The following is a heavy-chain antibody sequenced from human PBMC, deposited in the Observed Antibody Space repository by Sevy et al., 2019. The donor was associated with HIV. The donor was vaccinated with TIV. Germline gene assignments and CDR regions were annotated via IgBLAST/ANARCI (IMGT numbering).Heavy chain of an antibody. D-gene: IGHD3-3*01. CDR2: IRRKAFDGTT. J-gene: IGHJ4*02. Sequence: GGSLRLSCIASGFIYGDYAMNWVRQAPGKGLEWVGFIRRKAFDGTTQYAASVKGRFTISRDDSKSIAYLQTNSLKTEDTAVYYCTRGGSMTILSPWDYWGQGTLVTVSS. CDR3: TRGGSMTILSPWDY. CDR1: GFIYGDYA. V-gene: IGHV3-49*04.